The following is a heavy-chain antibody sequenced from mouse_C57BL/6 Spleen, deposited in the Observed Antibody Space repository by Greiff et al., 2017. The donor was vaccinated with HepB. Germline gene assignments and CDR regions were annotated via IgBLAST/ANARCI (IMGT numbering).Heavy chain of an antibody. Sequence: VQRVESGPELVKPGASVKISCKASGYAFSSSWMNWVKQRPGKGLEWIGRIYPGDGDTNYNGKFKGKATLTADKSSSTAYMQLSSLTSEDSAVYFCARGLRDYYAMDYWGQGTSVTVSS. D-gene: IGHD2-4*01. CDR2: IYPGDGDT. CDR3: ARGLRDYYAMDY. J-gene: IGHJ4*01. V-gene: IGHV1-82*01. CDR1: GYAFSSSW.